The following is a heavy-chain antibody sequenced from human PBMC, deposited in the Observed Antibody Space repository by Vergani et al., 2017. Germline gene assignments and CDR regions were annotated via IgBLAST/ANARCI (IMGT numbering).Heavy chain of an antibody. V-gene: IGHV3-48*02. J-gene: IGHJ4*02. CDR2: ISSSSSTI. CDR3: ARDRGCSSGCYPSYAADY. D-gene: IGHD6-19*01. Sequence: EVQLVESGGGLVQPGGSLRLSCAASGFTFSSYSMNWVRQAPGKGLEWVSYISSSSSTIYYTDSVKGRFTISRDNAKNSLYLQMNSLRDEDTAVYYCARDRGCSSGCYPSYAADYWGQGTLVTVSS. CDR1: GFTFSSYS.